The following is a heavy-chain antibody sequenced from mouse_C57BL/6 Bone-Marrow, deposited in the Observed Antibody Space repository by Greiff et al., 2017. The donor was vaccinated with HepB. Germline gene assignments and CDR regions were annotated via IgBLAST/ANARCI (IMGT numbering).Heavy chain of an antibody. CDR3: ARFYYGSSYWYFDV. CDR2: IYPRSVNT. Sequence: QVQLQQSGAELARPGASVKLSCKASGYTFTSYGISWVKQRTGQGLEWIGEIYPRSVNTYYNEKFKGKATLTADKSSSTAYMELRSLTSEDSAVYFCARFYYGSSYWYFDVWGTGTTVTVSS. J-gene: IGHJ1*03. CDR1: GYTFTSYG. D-gene: IGHD1-1*01. V-gene: IGHV1-81*01.